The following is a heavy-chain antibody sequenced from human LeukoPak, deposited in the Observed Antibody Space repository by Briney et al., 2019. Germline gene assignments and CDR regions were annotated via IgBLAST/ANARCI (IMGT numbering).Heavy chain of an antibody. Sequence: ASVKVSCKASGYSLTSFDINWVRQGSGQGLEWMGRMNPKRGNTGYAPTFQGRVTITRDTSIDTAFMELSSLRPDDTAVYYCARGGSSSSYYNNYGMDVWGQGTTITVSS. CDR2: MNPKRGNT. D-gene: IGHD6-13*01. CDR1: GYSLTSFD. V-gene: IGHV1-8*01. CDR3: ARGGSSSSYYNNYGMDV. J-gene: IGHJ6*02.